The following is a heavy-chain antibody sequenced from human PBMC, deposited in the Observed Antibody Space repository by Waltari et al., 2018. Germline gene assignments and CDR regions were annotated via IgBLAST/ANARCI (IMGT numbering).Heavy chain of an antibody. V-gene: IGHV4-39*01. D-gene: IGHD6-19*01. CDR3: ARHGLVAGTQLGWFDP. J-gene: IGHJ5*02. CDR2: IYYSGGT. Sequence: QLQLQESGPGLVKPSETLSLTCTVSGGSISSSSYYWGWIRQPPGKGLEWIGSIYYSGGTYYTPSLKRRVTISVDTSKNQFSLKLSSVTAADTAVYYCARHGLVAGTQLGWFDPWGQGTLVTVSS. CDR1: GGSISSSSYY.